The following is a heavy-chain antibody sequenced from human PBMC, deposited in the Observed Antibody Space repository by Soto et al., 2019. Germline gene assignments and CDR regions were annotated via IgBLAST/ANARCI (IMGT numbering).Heavy chain of an antibody. V-gene: IGHV3-23*01. D-gene: IGHD3-22*01. CDR3: ARSNWDDGRGYYFFDD. J-gene: IGHJ4*02. CDR2: ISSSGGST. CDR1: GFIFSDYG. Sequence: EVQLLESGGDLVQPGGSVRISCGASGFIFSDYGMSWVRQAPGKGLEWVSTISSSGGSTYYADSVKGRVTISRHNSRNTLSLQMSSLRAEDTAVYFCARSNWDDGRGYYFFDDWGQGTLVTVSS.